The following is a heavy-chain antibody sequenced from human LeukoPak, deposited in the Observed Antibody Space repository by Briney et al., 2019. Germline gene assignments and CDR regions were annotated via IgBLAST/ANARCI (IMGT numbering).Heavy chain of an antibody. J-gene: IGHJ6*03. CDR1: GGSISSYY. Sequence: SETLSLTCTVSGGSISSYYWSWIRQPAGKGLEWIGRIYTSGSTNYNPSPKSRVTMSVDTSKNQFSLKLSSVTAADTAVYYCARDGTVADYYYYYMDVWGKWTTVTISS. CDR2: IYTSGST. V-gene: IGHV4-4*07. CDR3: ARDGTVADYYYYYMDV. D-gene: IGHD1/OR15-1a*01.